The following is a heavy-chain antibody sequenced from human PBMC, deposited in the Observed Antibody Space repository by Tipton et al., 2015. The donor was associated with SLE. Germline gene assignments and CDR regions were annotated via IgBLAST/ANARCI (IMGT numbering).Heavy chain of an antibody. D-gene: IGHD6-6*01. CDR1: EFTFSTYA. CDR2: ISGAGDAT. J-gene: IGHJ4*02. CDR3: ARRVSSSGYFDS. V-gene: IGHV3-23*01. Sequence: SLRLSCAASEFTFSTYAMNWVRQAPGKGLEWVPAISGAGDATYYADSVRGRFTISSDNSNNMLYLQMNSLRAEDTAVYYCARRVSSSGYFDSWGQGTLVTVSS.